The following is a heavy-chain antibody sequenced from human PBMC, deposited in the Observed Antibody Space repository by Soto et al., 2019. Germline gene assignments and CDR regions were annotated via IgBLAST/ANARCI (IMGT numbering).Heavy chain of an antibody. CDR1: GGTSSSYT. CDR3: VRAGHGGYVAVFDY. Sequence: SVKVSCKASGGTSSSYTISWVRQAPGQGLEWMGRIIPILGIANYAQQFQGRVTITADKSPSTAYMELSSLRSEDTAVYYCVRAGHGGYVAVFDYWGQRSLVTGSS. D-gene: IGHD5-12*01. J-gene: IGHJ4*02. CDR2: IIPILGIA. V-gene: IGHV1-69*02.